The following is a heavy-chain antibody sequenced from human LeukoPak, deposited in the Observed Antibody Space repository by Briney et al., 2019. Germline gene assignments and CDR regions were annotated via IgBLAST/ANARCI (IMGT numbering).Heavy chain of an antibody. CDR1: GGSFSGYD. V-gene: IGHV4-34*01. D-gene: IGHD3-10*01. CDR3: ERHPHPRDYYGSGSLIRRTRGTFYFDY. J-gene: IGHJ4*02. Sequence: SETLSLTCAIYGGSFSGYDWSWIRQPRGKGLEWIEEMSHSGSTNYNPSLKSRVSISVDTSKNQFSLKLSSVTAADTAVYYCERHPHPRDYYGSGSLIRRTRGTFYFDYWGQGTLVTVSS. CDR2: MSHSGST.